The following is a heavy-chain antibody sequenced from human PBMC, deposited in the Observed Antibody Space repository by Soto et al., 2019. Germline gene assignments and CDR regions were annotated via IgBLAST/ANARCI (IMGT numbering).Heavy chain of an antibody. CDR1: GFSLTNNG. V-gene: IGHV3-30*18. D-gene: IGHD3-22*01. Sequence: GGSLRLSCAASGFSLTNNGMHWVRQAPGKGLEWVAVISYDGNNKYYADSVKGRFTISRDNSKNTVYLEMNNLRAEDTAMYYCAKGGSGNYLTYYYYYGMDVWGQGTTVTVSS. CDR3: AKGGSGNYLTYYYYYGMDV. CDR2: ISYDGNNK. J-gene: IGHJ6*02.